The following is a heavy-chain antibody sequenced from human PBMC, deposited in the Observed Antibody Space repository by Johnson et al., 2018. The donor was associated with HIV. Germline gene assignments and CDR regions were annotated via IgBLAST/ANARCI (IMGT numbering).Heavy chain of an antibody. CDR2: IYSSGTT. Sequence: VQLVESGGGLVQPGGSLRLSCVVSGFTVSSSYLTSVRQAPGKGLEWVSLIYSSGTTDYADSVQGRFTISRDNSKNTLYAQMDSLRAEDTAVYYCAKATGGYWGDDFDIWGQGTMVTVSS. D-gene: IGHD2-8*02. V-gene: IGHV3-66*02. CDR1: GFTVSSSY. CDR3: AKATGGYWGDDFDI. J-gene: IGHJ3*02.